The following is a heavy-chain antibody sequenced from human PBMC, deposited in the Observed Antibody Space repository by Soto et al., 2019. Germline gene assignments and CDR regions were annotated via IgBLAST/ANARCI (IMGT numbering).Heavy chain of an antibody. CDR1: GGSISGGGYY. Sequence: SETLSLTCTVSGGSISGGGYYWSWIRQQPGRGLEWIGYIYCSGSTKYNPSLKSRLTISVDTSKNQFSLKLSSVTAADTAVYYCARTLDYGHMDVWGKGTTVTVSS. J-gene: IGHJ6*03. CDR2: IYCSGST. CDR3: ARTLDYGHMDV. D-gene: IGHD3-16*01. V-gene: IGHV4-61*08.